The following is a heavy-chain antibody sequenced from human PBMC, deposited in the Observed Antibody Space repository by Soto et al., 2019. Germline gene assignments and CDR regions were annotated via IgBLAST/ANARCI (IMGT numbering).Heavy chain of an antibody. V-gene: IGHV4-39*01. CDR2: IYYSGST. CDR1: GGSISSSSYY. D-gene: IGHD3-3*01. J-gene: IGHJ4*02. Sequence: QLQLQESGPGLVKPSETLSLTCTVSGGSISSSSYYWGWIRQPPGKGLEWIGSIYYSGSTYYNPSLKSRVTISVDTSKNQFSLKLSSVTAADTAVYYCARIRITIFGVVSRFDYWGQGTLVTVSS. CDR3: ARIRITIFGVVSRFDY.